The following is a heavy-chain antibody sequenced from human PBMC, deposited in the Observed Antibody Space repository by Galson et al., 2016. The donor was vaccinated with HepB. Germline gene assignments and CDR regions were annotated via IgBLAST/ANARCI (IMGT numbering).Heavy chain of an antibody. D-gene: IGHD3-22*01. CDR3: ARQASSYDNRGFYHRHPDF. Sequence: SETLSLTCTVSGDSISSSSYYWVWIRQPPGKGLEWIGSINYSGFTFHNPSPRSRVTVSVDTSKNQFSLTLSSVTAADTALYYCARQASSYDNRGFYHRHPDFWGQGILVTVSS. CDR2: INYSGFT. CDR1: GDSISSSSYY. V-gene: IGHV4-39*01. J-gene: IGHJ4*02.